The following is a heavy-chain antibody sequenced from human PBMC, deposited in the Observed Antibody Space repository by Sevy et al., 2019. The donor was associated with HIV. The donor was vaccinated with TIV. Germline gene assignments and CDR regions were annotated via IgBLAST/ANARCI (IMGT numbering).Heavy chain of an antibody. J-gene: IGHJ4*02. V-gene: IGHV3-30*02. Sequence: GGSLRLSCAASRFIFNDYGMHWVRQAPGKGLEWVAFIQYDGNDKYYADSMRGQFTISRDNSKNMLFLQMNSLRSEDTAMYYCAKNTAAAGAGGFDYWGQGTLVTVSS. CDR3: AKNTAAAGAGGFDY. D-gene: IGHD6-13*01. CDR2: IQYDGNDK. CDR1: RFIFNDYG.